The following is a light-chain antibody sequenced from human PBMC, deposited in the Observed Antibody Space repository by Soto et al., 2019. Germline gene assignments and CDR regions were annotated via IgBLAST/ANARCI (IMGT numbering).Light chain of an antibody. CDR2: AAS. V-gene: IGKV1-39*01. CDR1: QSISNY. Sequence: DIQMTQSPSSLSASVGDRVTITCRASQSISNYLNWYQHKPGKAPELLIYAASSLQSGVPSRFSGGGSGTDFALTISSLQPQDFGTYYCQQSYSPPYTFGQGTKMEIK. CDR3: QQSYSPPYT. J-gene: IGKJ2*01.